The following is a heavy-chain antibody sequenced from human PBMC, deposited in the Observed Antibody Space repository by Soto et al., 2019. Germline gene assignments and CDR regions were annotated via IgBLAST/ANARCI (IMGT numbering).Heavy chain of an antibody. Sequence: QVQLVQSGAEVKKPGASVKVSCKASGYTFTSYGISWVRQAPGQGLEWMGWISAYNGNTNYAQKLQGRVTMTTDTYTSTAYMELRNLRSDDTAVYYCARSRDILTGYYMGYYYYYMDVWGKGTTVTVSS. D-gene: IGHD3-9*01. CDR2: ISAYNGNT. CDR1: GYTFTSYG. J-gene: IGHJ6*03. CDR3: ARSRDILTGYYMGYYYYYMDV. V-gene: IGHV1-18*01.